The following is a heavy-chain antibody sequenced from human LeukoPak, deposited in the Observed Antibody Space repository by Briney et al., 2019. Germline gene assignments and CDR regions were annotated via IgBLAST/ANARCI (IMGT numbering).Heavy chain of an antibody. D-gene: IGHD2-2*01. Sequence: GASVKVSCKASGYTFTSYDIHWVRQATGQGLEWMGRMNPNRGDTDYAQKFQGRVTITADESTSTAYMELSSLRSEDTAVYYCARASTSSSYYYYMDVWGKGTTVTVSS. CDR1: GYTFTSYD. J-gene: IGHJ6*03. CDR2: MNPNRGDT. CDR3: ARASTSSSYYYYMDV. V-gene: IGHV1-8*01.